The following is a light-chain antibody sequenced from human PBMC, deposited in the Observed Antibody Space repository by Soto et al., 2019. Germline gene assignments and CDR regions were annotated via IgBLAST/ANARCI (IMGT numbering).Light chain of an antibody. CDR2: GAS. J-gene: IGKJ4*01. V-gene: IGKV3-20*01. CDR1: QSVSSY. Sequence: EFVLTQSPGTLSLSPGERATLSCRTSQSVSSYLAWYQQKPGQAPRLLIYGASSRATGIPDRFSGSGSGTDFTLTISRLEPEDFAVYYCQQYGSSPALTFGGGTKVDIK. CDR3: QQYGSSPALT.